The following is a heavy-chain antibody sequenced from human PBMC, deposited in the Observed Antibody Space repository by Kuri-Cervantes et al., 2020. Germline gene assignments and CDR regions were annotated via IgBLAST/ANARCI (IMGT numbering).Heavy chain of an antibody. J-gene: IGHJ6*02. Sequence: GGSLRLSCAASGFTFSGSAMHWVRQAPGKGLEWVSVIYSGGSTYYADSVKGRFTISRDNSKNTLYLQMNSLRAEDTAVYYCASQQPAAYYYYYYGMDVWGQGTTVTVSS. CDR3: ASQQPAAYYYYYYGMDV. CDR1: GFTFSGSA. V-gene: IGHV3-53*01. D-gene: IGHD2-2*01. CDR2: IYSGGST.